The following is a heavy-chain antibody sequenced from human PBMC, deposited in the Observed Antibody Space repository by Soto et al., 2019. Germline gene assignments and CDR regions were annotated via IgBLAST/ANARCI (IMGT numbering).Heavy chain of an antibody. CDR3: ARKAFGWYFDL. CDR2: IGPSSTTI. J-gene: IGHJ2*01. D-gene: IGHD3-10*01. CDR1: GFTFSSYS. V-gene: IGHV3-48*01. Sequence: EVQLVESGGGLVQPGGSLRLSCAASGFTFSSYSMNWVRQAPGKGLEWVSYIGPSSTTIYYADSVKGRFTISRDNAKNSLYLQLNSLRAEDTAVYYCARKAFGWYFDLWGRRTLVTVSS.